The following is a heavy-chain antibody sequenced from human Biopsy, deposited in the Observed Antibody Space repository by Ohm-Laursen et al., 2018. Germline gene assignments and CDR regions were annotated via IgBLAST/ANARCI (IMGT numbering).Heavy chain of an antibody. V-gene: IGHV1-2*06. D-gene: IGHD2-21*02. CDR1: GYTLTDDQ. CDR3: SREQHYYSA. Sequence: GASVKVSCKTTGYTLTDDQIHWVREAPGQGLEWMGLVNPKKGDTRYAQKFQGRVTMTSDVSVATAYMELTGLTSDDTAVYFCSREQHYYSAWGQGTLVTVSS. J-gene: IGHJ5*02. CDR2: VNPKKGDT.